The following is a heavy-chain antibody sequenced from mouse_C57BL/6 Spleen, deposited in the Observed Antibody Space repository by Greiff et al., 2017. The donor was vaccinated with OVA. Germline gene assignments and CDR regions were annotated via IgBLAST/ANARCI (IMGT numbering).Heavy chain of an antibody. Sequence: EVKLVESGGGLVKPGGSLKLSCAASGFTFSDYGMHWVRQAPEQGLEWVAYISSGSSTIYYADTVKGRFTISRDNAKNTLFLQMTSLRSEDTAMYYCARGVTTAVDYWGQGTTLTVSS. CDR1: GFTFSDYG. V-gene: IGHV5-17*01. CDR2: ISSGSSTI. CDR3: ARGVTTAVDY. J-gene: IGHJ2*01. D-gene: IGHD2-2*01.